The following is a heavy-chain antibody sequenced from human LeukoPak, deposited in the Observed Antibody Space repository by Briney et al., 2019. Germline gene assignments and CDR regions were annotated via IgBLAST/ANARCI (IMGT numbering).Heavy chain of an antibody. CDR3: AKDTHYYDSSGYPPYYYYYGMDV. Sequence: GGSLRLSCGASGFTFSSYAMSWVRQAPGKGLEWVSAISGSGGSTYYADSVKGRFTISRDNSKNTLYLQMNSLRAEDTAVYYCAKDTHYYDSSGYPPYYYYYGMDVWGQGTTVTVSS. D-gene: IGHD3-22*01. J-gene: IGHJ6*02. CDR2: ISGSGGST. V-gene: IGHV3-23*01. CDR1: GFTFSSYA.